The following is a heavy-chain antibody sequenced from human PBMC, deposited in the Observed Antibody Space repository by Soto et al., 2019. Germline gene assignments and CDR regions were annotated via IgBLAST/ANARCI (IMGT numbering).Heavy chain of an antibody. CDR2: ILVNGRT. V-gene: IGHV3-23*01. J-gene: IGHJ3*02. CDR3: AKGTATGGGAFDS. D-gene: IGHD2-8*02. Sequence: GGSLRLSCVASGFICSNYDMSWGRQARGKGLEWVSTILVNGRTFYVDSMKGRFTTYRDSFQNRVYLQMNSLTDGETALYYCAKGTATGGGAFDSCGQGKMVAVSS. CDR1: GFICSNYD.